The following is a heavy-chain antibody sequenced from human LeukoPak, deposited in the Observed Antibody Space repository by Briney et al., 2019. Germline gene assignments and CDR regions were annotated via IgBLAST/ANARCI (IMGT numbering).Heavy chain of an antibody. CDR3: AVVVPAAIPVEVAWFDP. J-gene: IGHJ5*02. CDR2: IIPIFGTA. CDR1: GGTFSSYA. V-gene: IGHV1-69*05. D-gene: IGHD2-2*02. Sequence: SVKVSCKASGGTFSSYAISWVRQAPGQGLEWMGGIIPIFGTANYAQKFQGRVTITTDESTSTAYMELSSLRSEDTAVYYCAVVVPAAIPVEVAWFDPWGQGTLVTVSS.